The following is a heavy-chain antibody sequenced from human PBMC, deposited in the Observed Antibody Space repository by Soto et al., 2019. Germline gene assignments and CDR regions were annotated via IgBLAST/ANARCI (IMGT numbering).Heavy chain of an antibody. CDR3: ARDRDYYDSSGPGY. J-gene: IGHJ4*02. CDR2: ISSSSSYI. Sequence: GGSLRLSCAASGFTFSDYYMRWIRQAPGKGLEWVSYISSSSSYIKYADSVKGRFTISRDNSKNSLYLQMNSLRAEDTAVYYCARDRDYYDSSGPGYWGQGTQVTVSS. D-gene: IGHD3-22*01. CDR1: GFTFSDYY. V-gene: IGHV3-11*06.